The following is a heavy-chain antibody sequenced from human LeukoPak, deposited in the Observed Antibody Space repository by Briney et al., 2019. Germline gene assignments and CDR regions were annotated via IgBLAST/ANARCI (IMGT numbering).Heavy chain of an antibody. D-gene: IGHD3-22*01. CDR1: GGSISSYY. J-gene: IGHJ3*02. Sequence: SETLSLTCTVSGGSISSYYWSWIRQPAGKGLEWIGRIYTSVSTNYNPSLKSRVTISVDTSKNQFSLKLSSVTAADTAVYYCARGDYYDSRGYFNDAFDIWGQGTMVTVSS. CDR3: ARGDYYDSRGYFNDAFDI. V-gene: IGHV4-4*07. CDR2: IYTSVST.